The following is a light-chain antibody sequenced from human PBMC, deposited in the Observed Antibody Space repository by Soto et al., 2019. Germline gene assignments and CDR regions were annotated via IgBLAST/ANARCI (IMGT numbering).Light chain of an antibody. J-gene: IGKJ2*01. CDR1: QGIKND. V-gene: IGKV1-17*01. Sequence: IQTTQSPSSLSSSVGEGVTITCRASQGIKNDLAWYQQKPGKAPKRLIYAVSSMQSEVPSRFSGSGSGTEFTLTISSLQPEDVATYYCQQYNSFSRTFGQGTKVDIK. CDR3: QQYNSFSRT. CDR2: AVS.